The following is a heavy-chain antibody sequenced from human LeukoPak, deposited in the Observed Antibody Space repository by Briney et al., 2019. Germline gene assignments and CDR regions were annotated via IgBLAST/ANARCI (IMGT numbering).Heavy chain of an antibody. J-gene: IGHJ4*02. CDR2: INANSAGT. CDR3: TREDY. Sequence: ASVKVSCKTSGYTFTGYYIHWVRQAPGQGLEWMGWINANSAGTIYAQKFQGRVTMTRDTSISTAYMELTSLTSDDTAVYYCTREDYWGQGTLVTVSS. V-gene: IGHV1-2*02. CDR1: GYTFTGYY.